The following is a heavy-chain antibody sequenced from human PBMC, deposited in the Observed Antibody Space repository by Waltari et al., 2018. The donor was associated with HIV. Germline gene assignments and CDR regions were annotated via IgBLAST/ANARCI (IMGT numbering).Heavy chain of an antibody. Sequence: QVQLHESGPGMVKPSEPLSLTCAVSGYSISSAYSWGWIRQPPGKGLEWIGSASRSGSTYYSPSLKSRVTISLDTSKNQFSLKLNSVAAADTAVYYCGSGSRRGHSHGIDYWGQGTLVTVSS. J-gene: IGHJ4*02. CDR3: GSGSRRGHSHGIDY. V-gene: IGHV4-38-2*01. D-gene: IGHD5-18*01. CDR2: ASRSGST. CDR1: GYSISSAYS.